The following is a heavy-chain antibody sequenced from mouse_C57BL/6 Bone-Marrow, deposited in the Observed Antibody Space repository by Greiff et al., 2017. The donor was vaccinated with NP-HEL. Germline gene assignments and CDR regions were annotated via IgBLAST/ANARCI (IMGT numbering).Heavy chain of an antibody. Sequence: EVKLVESGEGLVKPGGSLTLSCAASGFTFSSYAMSWVRQTPEKRLEWVAYISSGGDYFYSADTVQGRFTISRDNARNTLYLQMSSLKSEDTAMYYCTRGGLRRGRAMDYWGQGTSVTVSS. J-gene: IGHJ4*01. D-gene: IGHD2-4*01. CDR1: GFTFSSYA. CDR2: ISSGGDYF. V-gene: IGHV5-9-1*02. CDR3: TRGGLRRGRAMDY.